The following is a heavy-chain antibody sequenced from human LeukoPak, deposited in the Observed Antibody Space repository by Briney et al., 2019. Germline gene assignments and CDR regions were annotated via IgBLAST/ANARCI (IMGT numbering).Heavy chain of an antibody. J-gene: IGHJ4*02. V-gene: IGHV3-30*03. CDR2: ISYDGSNK. CDR1: GFTFSSYG. Sequence: GGSLRLSCAASGFTFSSYGMHWVRQAPGKGLEWVAVISYDGSNKYYADSVKGRFTISRDNSKNTLYLQMNSLRAEDTAVYYCARPAAAGPSYFDYWGQGTLVTVSS. D-gene: IGHD6-13*01. CDR3: ARPAAAGPSYFDY.